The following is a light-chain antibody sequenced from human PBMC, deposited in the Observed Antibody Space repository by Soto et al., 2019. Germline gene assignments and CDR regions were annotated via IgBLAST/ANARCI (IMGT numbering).Light chain of an antibody. Sequence: QSALTQPASVSGSPGQSIAISGTGTSSDVGGYSYVSWYQQQPGKAPKLGISDVSNRPSGVSDRFSGSKSGNTASLTISGLQTEDEADYYCASYTTSSTYVFGNGTKPPVL. CDR2: DVS. CDR1: SSDVGGYSY. J-gene: IGLJ1*01. V-gene: IGLV2-14*01. CDR3: ASYTTSSTYV.